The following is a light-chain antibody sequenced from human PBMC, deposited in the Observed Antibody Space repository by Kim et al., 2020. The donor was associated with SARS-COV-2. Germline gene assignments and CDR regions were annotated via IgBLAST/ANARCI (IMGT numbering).Light chain of an antibody. CDR2: DAS. V-gene: IGKV1-5*01. J-gene: IGKJ5*01. CDR1: QSISSW. Sequence: ASVGYRVTITCRASQSISSWLAWYQQKPGKAPTLLIYDASDLESGVPSRFSGSGSGTEFTLTISSLQPDDFATYYCQQYNSYPITFGQGTRLEIK. CDR3: QQYNSYPIT.